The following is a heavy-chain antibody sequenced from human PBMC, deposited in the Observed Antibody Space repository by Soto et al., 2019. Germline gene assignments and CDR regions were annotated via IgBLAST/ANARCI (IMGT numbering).Heavy chain of an antibody. Sequence: PSETLSLTCSVSGASISSFNWNWVRQPAGKGPEWVGRLNIAGTINYNPSLKSRITMSKDTSKNQISLHLRSVTAADTAIYYCARDRGEYTSSWFWYFSHWGHGTLVTVSS. J-gene: IGHJ2*01. CDR1: GASISSFN. D-gene: IGHD6-13*01. CDR3: ARDRGEYTSSWFWYFSH. CDR2: LNIAGTI. V-gene: IGHV4-4*07.